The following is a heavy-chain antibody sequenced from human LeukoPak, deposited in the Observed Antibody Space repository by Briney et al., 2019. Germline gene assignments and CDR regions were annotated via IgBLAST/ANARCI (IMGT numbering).Heavy chain of an antibody. Sequence: GASVKVSCKASGYTFTGYYMHWVRQAPGQGLEWMGWINPNSGGTNYAQKFQGRVTMTRDTSISTAYMELSRLRSDDTAVYYCARDAGYCSSTSCLGVHDYWGQGTLVIVSS. CDR1: GYTFTGYY. D-gene: IGHD2-2*01. J-gene: IGHJ4*02. V-gene: IGHV1-2*02. CDR2: INPNSGGT. CDR3: ARDAGYCSSTSCLGVHDY.